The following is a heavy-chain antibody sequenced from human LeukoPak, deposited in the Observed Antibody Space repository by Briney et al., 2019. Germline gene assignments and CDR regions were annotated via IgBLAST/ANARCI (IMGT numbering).Heavy chain of an antibody. CDR2: ITSSGDGT. J-gene: IGHJ1*01. D-gene: IGHD2-15*01. CDR3: AKGTDTSGRQYIDM. CDR1: GFTFKSYA. V-gene: IGHV3-23*01. Sequence: GGSLRLSCEASGFTFKSYAMNWVRQAPGEGLEWVSSITSSGDGTFYTDALSGRFTISRDNGKKAVFLQMKNLRRGDSALYYCAKGTDTSGRQYIDMWGQGTLVTVSS.